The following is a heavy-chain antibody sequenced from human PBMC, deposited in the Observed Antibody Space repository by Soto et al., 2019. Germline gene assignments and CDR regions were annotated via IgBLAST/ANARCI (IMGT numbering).Heavy chain of an antibody. CDR3: AKGSRIAARPVYCFDY. Sequence: PGGSLRLSCAASGFTFSSYAMSWVRQAPGKGLEWVSAISGSGGSTYYADSVKGRFTISRDNSKNTLYLQMNSLRAEDTAVYYCAKGSRIAARPVYCFDYWGQVTLVTVSS. J-gene: IGHJ4*02. CDR1: GFTFSSYA. CDR2: ISGSGGST. V-gene: IGHV3-23*01. D-gene: IGHD6-6*01.